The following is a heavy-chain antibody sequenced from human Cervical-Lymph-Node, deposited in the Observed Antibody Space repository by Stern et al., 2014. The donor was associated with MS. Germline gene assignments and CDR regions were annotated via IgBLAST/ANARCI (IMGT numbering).Heavy chain of an antibody. CDR3: ARDSTTGMDV. Sequence: VQLVESGAEVKKPGSSVKVSCKTSGDTFSSYAISWVRQGPGQGLEWMGGIVPIFGTANYAEKSQGRVTITADVSTNTAYMELSRLGSDDTAVYYCARDSTTGMDVWGQGTTVTVSS. CDR2: IVPIFGTA. J-gene: IGHJ6*02. D-gene: IGHD1-1*01. CDR1: GDTFSSYA. V-gene: IGHV1-69*01.